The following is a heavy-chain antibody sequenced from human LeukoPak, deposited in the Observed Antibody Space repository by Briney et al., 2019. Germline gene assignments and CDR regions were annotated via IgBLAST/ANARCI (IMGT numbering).Heavy chain of an antibody. Sequence: PSETLSLTCTVSGGSITGNYWSWSRQPPGKGLERIGYIYNSETTNYNPSLKSRVTISIDTSKNQFSLKLSSVTAADTAVYYCARHDGDWGQGILVTVSS. CDR1: GGSITGNY. J-gene: IGHJ4*02. V-gene: IGHV4-59*08. D-gene: IGHD4-17*01. CDR2: IYNSETT. CDR3: ARHDGD.